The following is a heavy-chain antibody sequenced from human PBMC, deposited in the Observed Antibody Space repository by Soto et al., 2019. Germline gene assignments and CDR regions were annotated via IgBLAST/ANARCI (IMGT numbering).Heavy chain of an antibody. Sequence: GGSLRLSCAASGFTFDDYAMHWVRQVPGKGLEWVSGINWNSGSIGYGDSVKGRFAISRDNAKNSLHLQMNSLSAEDTAFYYCVKDETINWYSGHFRHWGQGTLVTVSS. D-gene: IGHD1-26*01. V-gene: IGHV3-9*01. CDR2: INWNSGSI. J-gene: IGHJ1*01. CDR1: GFTFDDYA. CDR3: VKDETINWYSGHFRH.